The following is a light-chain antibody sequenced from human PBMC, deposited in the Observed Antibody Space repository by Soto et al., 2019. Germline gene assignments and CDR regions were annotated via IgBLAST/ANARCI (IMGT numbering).Light chain of an antibody. Sequence: EIVMTQSPDTLSLSPGERATLSCRASQSVSSNLAWYQQKPGQAPRLLIYGASTRATGIPARFSGSGSGTEFTLTISSLQSEDFAVYYCQQYNRAYTFGQGTKLEIK. V-gene: IGKV3-15*01. CDR3: QQYNRAYT. CDR1: QSVSSN. J-gene: IGKJ2*01. CDR2: GAS.